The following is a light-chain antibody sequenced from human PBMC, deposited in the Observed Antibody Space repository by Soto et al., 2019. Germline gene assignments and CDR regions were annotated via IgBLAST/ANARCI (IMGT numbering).Light chain of an antibody. V-gene: IGLV2-8*01. CDR2: EIN. Sequence: QSVLNQPPSASGSPGQSVTITCTGTSSDVGAFNYVSWYQQHPGKAPKLIIFEINKRPSGVPDRFSGSKSGNTASLTVSGLQAEDEAEYYCSSYAGSNIYVFGGGTKVTVL. CDR3: SSYAGSNIYV. CDR1: SSDVGAFNY. J-gene: IGLJ1*01.